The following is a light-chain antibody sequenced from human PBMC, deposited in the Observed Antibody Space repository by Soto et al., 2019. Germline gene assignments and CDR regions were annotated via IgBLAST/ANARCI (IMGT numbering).Light chain of an antibody. CDR3: QPYVSSPWA. CDR2: GAS. Sequence: EIVLAQSPGTLSLSPGESATLSCRASQSVSSSFLAWYQQKAGQAPRLLIYGASRKATCIPDRFSGSGSGTDFTLTLSIVEPEDFAVYYCQPYVSSPWAVRQGTKVE. CDR1: QSVSSSF. V-gene: IGKV3-20*01. J-gene: IGKJ1*01.